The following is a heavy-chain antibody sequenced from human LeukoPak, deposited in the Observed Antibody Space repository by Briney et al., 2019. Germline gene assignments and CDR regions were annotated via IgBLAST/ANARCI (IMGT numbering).Heavy chain of an antibody. J-gene: IGHJ4*02. V-gene: IGHV4-59*01. Sequence: PSETLSLTCTVSGASISNYYWNWVRQPPGKGLEWIGYIYYSGSTNYNPSLKSRVTISVDTSKNQFSLKLSSVTAADTAVYYCARDQGYSSSRSFDYWGQGTLVTVSS. D-gene: IGHD6-13*01. CDR1: GASISNYY. CDR3: ARDQGYSSSRSFDY. CDR2: IYYSGST.